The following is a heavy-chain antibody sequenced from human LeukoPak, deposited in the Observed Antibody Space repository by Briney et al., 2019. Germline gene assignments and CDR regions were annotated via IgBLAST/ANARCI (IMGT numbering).Heavy chain of an antibody. CDR1: GGTFSSYA. Sequence: ASVKVSCEASGGTFSSYAISWVRQAPGQGLEWMGGIIPIFGTANYAQKFQGRVTITADKPTSTAYMELSSLRSEDTAVYYCARDSRHYYGSGSYYDYFDYWGQGTLVTVSS. V-gene: IGHV1-69*06. J-gene: IGHJ4*02. CDR2: IIPIFGTA. D-gene: IGHD3-10*01. CDR3: ARDSRHYYGSGSYYDYFDY.